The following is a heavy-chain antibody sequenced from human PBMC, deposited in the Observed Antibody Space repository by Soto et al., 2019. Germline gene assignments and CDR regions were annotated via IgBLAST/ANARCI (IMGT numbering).Heavy chain of an antibody. V-gene: IGHV3-21*01. J-gene: IGHJ4*02. Sequence: GGSLRLSCAASGFTFSSYSMNWVRQAPGKGLEWVSSISSSSYIYYADSVKGRFTISRDNAKNSLYLQMNSLRAEDTAVYYCARHEYSSSSGGDYWGQGTLVTVSS. D-gene: IGHD6-6*01. CDR1: GFTFSSYS. CDR3: ARHEYSSSSGGDY. CDR2: ISSSSYI.